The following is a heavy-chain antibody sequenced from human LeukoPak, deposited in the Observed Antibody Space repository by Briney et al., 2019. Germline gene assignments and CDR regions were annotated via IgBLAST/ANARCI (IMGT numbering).Heavy chain of an antibody. CDR2: VYYSGAT. CDR3: ARRVAVTGIYCFDL. CDR1: GGSISAYY. Sequence: KPSETLSLTCTVSGGSISAYYWSWIRQPPGKGLEWIGYVYYSGATNYNPSLKSRVTTSLETSKNQFSLRLTSVTAADTAVYYCARRVAVTGIYCFDLWGQGTPVTVSS. V-gene: IGHV4-59*08. D-gene: IGHD6-19*01. J-gene: IGHJ4*02.